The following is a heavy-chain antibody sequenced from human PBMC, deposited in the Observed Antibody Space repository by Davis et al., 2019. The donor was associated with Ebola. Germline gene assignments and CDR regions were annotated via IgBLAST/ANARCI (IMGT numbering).Heavy chain of an antibody. Sequence: GESLKISCAASGFTFNNYWMTWVRQAPGKGLEWVANINGDGSKIGYVGSVKGRFTISRDNAKNTMYLQMNSLRGEDTAVYYCARGDDNSGYYSYYFDYWGQGTLVTVSS. CDR1: GFTFNNYW. CDR3: ARGDDNSGYYSYYFDY. CDR2: INGDGSKI. D-gene: IGHD3-22*01. J-gene: IGHJ4*02. V-gene: IGHV3-7*01.